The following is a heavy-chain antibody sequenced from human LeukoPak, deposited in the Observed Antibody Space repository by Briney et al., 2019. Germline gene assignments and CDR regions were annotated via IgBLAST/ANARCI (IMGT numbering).Heavy chain of an antibody. Sequence: GGSLRLSCAASGFTFSSYWMSWVRQAPGKGLEWVANIKQDGSKRNYVDSVKGRFTISRDNAKNSLYLQMNSLRVEDTAVYYCARFISLGGWGQGAPVTVSS. CDR3: ARFISLGG. CDR1: GFTFSSYW. CDR2: IKQDGSKR. V-gene: IGHV3-7*01. D-gene: IGHD3-10*01. J-gene: IGHJ4*02.